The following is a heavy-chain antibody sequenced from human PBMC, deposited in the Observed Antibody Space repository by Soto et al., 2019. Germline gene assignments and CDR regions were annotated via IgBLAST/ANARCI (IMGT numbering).Heavy chain of an antibody. Sequence: QVQLQESGPGLVKPSQTLSLTCTVSGGSISSGGYYWSWIRQHPGKGLEWIGYIYYSGSTYYNPSLKSRVTISVDTSKNQFSLKLSSVTAADTAVYYCAKDFSYCSSTSCPVYYYYGMDVWGQGTTVTVSS. CDR3: AKDFSYCSSTSCPVYYYYGMDV. D-gene: IGHD2-2*01. J-gene: IGHJ6*02. CDR2: IYYSGST. CDR1: GGSISSGGYY. V-gene: IGHV4-31*03.